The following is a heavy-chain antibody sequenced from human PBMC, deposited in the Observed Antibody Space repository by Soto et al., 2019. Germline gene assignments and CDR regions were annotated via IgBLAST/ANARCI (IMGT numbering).Heavy chain of an antibody. CDR2: IYPGDSDT. J-gene: IGHJ6*02. V-gene: IGHV5-51*01. CDR3: ERTAAAGKYYYGMDV. CDR1: VYSFTSYW. Sequence: GESLKISCKGSVYSFTSYWIGWVRQMPGKGLECMGIIYPGDSDTRYSPSFQGQVTISADKSISTAYLQWSSLKASDTAMYYCERTAAAGKYYYGMDVWGQGTTVTVSS. D-gene: IGHD6-13*01.